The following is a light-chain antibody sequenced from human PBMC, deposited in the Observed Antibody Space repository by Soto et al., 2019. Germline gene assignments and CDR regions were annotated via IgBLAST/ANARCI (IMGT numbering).Light chain of an antibody. V-gene: IGLV3-9*01. CDR3: QVWDSSTVV. Sequence: SYELTQPLSVSVALGQTARITCGGNNIGTKNVHWYQQKPGQAPVLVIYRDSKRPSGIPERFSGSNSGNTAPLTISRAQAGDEADYYCQVWDSSTVVFGGGTKLTVL. CDR1: NIGTKN. CDR2: RDS. J-gene: IGLJ2*01.